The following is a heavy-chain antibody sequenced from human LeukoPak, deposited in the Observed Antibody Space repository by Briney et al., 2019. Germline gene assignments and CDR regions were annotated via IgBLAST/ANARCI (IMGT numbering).Heavy chain of an antibody. CDR3: ARHLGASYRYNYYYRGV. J-gene: IGHJ6*03. CDR1: GGSISTTGYH. CDR2: IYHSGGT. V-gene: IGHV4-39*01. D-gene: IGHD1-26*01. Sequence: PSETLSLTCTVSGGSISTTGYHWGWIRQPPGKGLERIGSIYHSGGTYYNPSLKSRVTISVDTSNNQFSVKLSSVTAADTAMYYCARHLGASYRYNYYYRGVWGKGTTVTVSS.